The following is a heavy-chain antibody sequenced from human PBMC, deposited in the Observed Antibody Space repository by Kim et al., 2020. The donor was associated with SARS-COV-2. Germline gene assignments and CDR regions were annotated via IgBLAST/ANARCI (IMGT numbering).Heavy chain of an antibody. Sequence: GGSLRLSCVVSGFTFSSYAMHWVRQAPGKGLEWVAVISYDGSNKYYADSVKGRFTISRDNSKNTVYLQMNSLRAEDTAVYYCARGLRYFDWLFDLDAFDIWGQGTMVTVSS. CDR1: GFTFSSYA. CDR2: ISYDGSNK. J-gene: IGHJ3*02. CDR3: ARGLRYFDWLFDLDAFDI. D-gene: IGHD3-9*01. V-gene: IGHV3-30-3*01.